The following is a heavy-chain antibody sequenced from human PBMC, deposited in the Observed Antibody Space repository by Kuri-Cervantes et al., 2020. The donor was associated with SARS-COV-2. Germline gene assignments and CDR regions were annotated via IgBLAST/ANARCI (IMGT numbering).Heavy chain of an antibody. CDR3: ARQDYGDTEFDS. J-gene: IGHJ4*02. CDR2: IFYGGST. D-gene: IGHD4-17*01. CDR1: GGSISSYY. V-gene: IGHV4-59*05. Sequence: SETLSLTCTVSGGSISSYYWSWIRQPAGKGLEWIGSIFYGGSTYYNPSLKSRVTLSVDTSKNQFSLKLSSVTAADTAVYYCARQDYGDTEFDSWGQGSLVTVSS.